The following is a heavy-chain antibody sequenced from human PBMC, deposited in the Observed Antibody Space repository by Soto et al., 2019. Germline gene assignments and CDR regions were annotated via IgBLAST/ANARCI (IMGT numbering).Heavy chain of an antibody. Sequence: SETLSLTCAVYGGSFSGYYWSWIRQPPVNGLEWIGEINHVVSTDYNPSLKSRVTISGYTSKNQFSLKLISFTAADTAVYYCAIGEAVTAHDYWGQGTLVTVSS. V-gene: IGHV4-34*01. CDR2: INHVVST. CDR3: AIGEAVTAHDY. D-gene: IGHD2-21*02. CDR1: GGSFSGYY. J-gene: IGHJ4*02.